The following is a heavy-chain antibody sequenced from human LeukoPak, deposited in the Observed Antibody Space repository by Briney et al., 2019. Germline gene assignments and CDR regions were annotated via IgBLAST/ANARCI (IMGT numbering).Heavy chain of an antibody. Sequence: PGGSLRLSCAASGFPVTSNYMSWVRQAPGKGLEWVSAMYPAGSTHHADSLKGRFTISRDNSKNPLNLQMNSLRVEDTAVYYCAAAYCGGDCYSDNHYYFMDLWGKGTTVSVSS. CDR1: GFPVTSNY. J-gene: IGHJ6*04. CDR2: MYPAGST. D-gene: IGHD2-21*02. CDR3: AAAYCGGDCYSDNHYYFMDL. V-gene: IGHV3-53*01.